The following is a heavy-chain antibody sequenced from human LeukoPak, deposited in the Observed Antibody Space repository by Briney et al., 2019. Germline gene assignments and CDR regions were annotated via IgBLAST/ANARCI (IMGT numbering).Heavy chain of an antibody. J-gene: IGHJ4*02. CDR3: AKDRDVAAAAYYFDY. CDR2: MSYNGNNK. Sequence: GGSLRLSCAASGFMFSRYGMHWVRQAPGKGLEWVAVMSYNGNNKYYGDSVEGRFTISRDNSKNTLYLQMNSLRTEDTAVYYCAKDRDVAAAAYYFDYWGQGTLVTASS. CDR1: GFMFSRYG. V-gene: IGHV3-30*18. D-gene: IGHD6-13*01.